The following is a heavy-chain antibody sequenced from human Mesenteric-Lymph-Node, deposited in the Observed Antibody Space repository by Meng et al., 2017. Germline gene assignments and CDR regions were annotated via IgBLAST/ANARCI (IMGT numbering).Heavy chain of an antibody. J-gene: IGHJ2*01. CDR2: ISSSSSYI. D-gene: IGHD2-2*01. CDR3: ARDPGGEAAIGL. Sequence: EVQLGESGGGLVKPGGSRRLSCAASGFTFSSYSMNWVRQAPGKGLEWVSSISSSSSYIYYADSVKGRFTISRDNAKNSLYLQMNSLRAEDTALYYCARDPGGEAAIGLWGRGTLVTVSS. V-gene: IGHV3-21*01. CDR1: GFTFSSYS.